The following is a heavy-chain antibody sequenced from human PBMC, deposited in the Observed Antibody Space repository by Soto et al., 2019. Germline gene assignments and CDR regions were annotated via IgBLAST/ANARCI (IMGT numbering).Heavy chain of an antibody. J-gene: IGHJ6*02. V-gene: IGHV5-51*01. CDR1: GYSFTSYW. CDR2: IYPGDSDT. Sequence: GASLKISCKGSGYSFTSYWIGWVRQMPGKGLEWMGIIYPGDSDTRYSPSFQGQVTISADKSISTAYLQWSSLKASDTAMYYCARSGTVYYYGSGSYYKGYGYYYGMDVWGQGTTVTVSS. D-gene: IGHD3-10*01. CDR3: ARSGTVYYYGSGSYYKGYGYYYGMDV.